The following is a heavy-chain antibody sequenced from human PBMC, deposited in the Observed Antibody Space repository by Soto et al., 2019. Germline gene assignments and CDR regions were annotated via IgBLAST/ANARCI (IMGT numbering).Heavy chain of an antibody. CDR1: GGSISSSSYY. CDR3: ARHPSNFWFDP. V-gene: IGHV4-39*01. D-gene: IGHD4-4*01. CDR2: IFYSGST. Sequence: SETLSLTCTVSGGSISSSSYYWGWIRQPPGKGLEWIGSIFYSGSTYYNPSLKSRVTVSVDTTKNQFSLKLTSVTAADTAVYFCARHPSNFWFDPWGQGTLVTVSS. J-gene: IGHJ5*02.